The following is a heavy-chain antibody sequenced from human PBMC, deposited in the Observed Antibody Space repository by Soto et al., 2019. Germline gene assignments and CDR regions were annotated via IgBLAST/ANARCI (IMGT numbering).Heavy chain of an antibody. J-gene: IGHJ4*02. Sequence: SGPTLVNPTQTLTLTCTFSGFSLSTSGMCVSWIRQPPGKALEWLALIDWDDDKYYSTSLKTRLTISKDTSKNQVVLTMTNVDPVDTATYYCARISPQAGIAVAGYFDYWGQGTLVTVSS. CDR3: ARISPQAGIAVAGYFDY. CDR1: GFSLSTSGMC. CDR2: IDWDDDK. D-gene: IGHD6-19*01. V-gene: IGHV2-70*01.